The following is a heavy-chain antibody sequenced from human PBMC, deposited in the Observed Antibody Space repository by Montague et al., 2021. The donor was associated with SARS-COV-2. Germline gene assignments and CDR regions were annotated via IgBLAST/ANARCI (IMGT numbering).Heavy chain of an antibody. V-gene: IGHV2-5*02. D-gene: IGHD1-26*01. CDR2: IYWDDDK. CDR3: AHRRGLLLSDAFDI. Sequence: PALVKPTQTLTLTCTFSGFSPSTSGVGVGWIRQPPGKALEWLALIYWDDDKRYSPSLKGRLTITKDTSKNQVVLTMTNMDPVDTATYYCAHRRGLLLSDAFDIWGQGTMVTVSS. CDR1: GFSPSTSGVG. J-gene: IGHJ3*02.